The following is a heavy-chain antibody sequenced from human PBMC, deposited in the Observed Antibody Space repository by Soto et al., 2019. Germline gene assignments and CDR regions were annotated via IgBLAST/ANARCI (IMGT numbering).Heavy chain of an antibody. CDR1: GFTFSNAC. D-gene: IGHD2-21*01. CDR2: IKSKTDGGKT. V-gene: IGHV3-15*01. CDR3: SIELHLVYIWCVLDF. J-gene: IGHJ6*02. Sequence: GGSLRLSCAASGFTFSNACMSWVRQAPGKGLEWVGRIKSKTDGGKTDYAAPGKARFTISRDDSKNTLYLQMNSLKTEARDQYYCSIELHLVYIWCVLDFWGQGTPVTVSS.